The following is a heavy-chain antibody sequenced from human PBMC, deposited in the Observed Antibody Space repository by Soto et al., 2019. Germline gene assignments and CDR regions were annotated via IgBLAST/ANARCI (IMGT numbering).Heavy chain of an antibody. CDR2: ISSSSSTI. J-gene: IGHJ4*02. D-gene: IGHD3-22*01. CDR1: GFTFSSYS. Sequence: EVQLVESGGGLVQPGGSLRLSCAASGFTFSSYSMNWVRQAPGKGLEWVSYISSSSSTIYYADSVKGRFTISRDNAKNSLYLQMNSLRDEDTAVYYCARSGRYDSSGYYHEIFDYWGQGTLVTVSS. CDR3: ARSGRYDSSGYYHEIFDY. V-gene: IGHV3-48*02.